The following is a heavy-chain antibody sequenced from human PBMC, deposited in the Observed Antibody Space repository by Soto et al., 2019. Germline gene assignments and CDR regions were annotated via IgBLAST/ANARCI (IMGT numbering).Heavy chain of an antibody. CDR2: INPSGGST. Sequence: ASVKISCKASGYTFTSYYMHWVRQAPGQGLEWMGIINPSGGSTSYAQKFQGRVTMTRDTSTSTVYMELSSLRSEDTAVYYCARGAYMARIAARDYGMDVWGQGTTVTAP. D-gene: IGHD6-6*01. V-gene: IGHV1-46*01. CDR3: ARGAYMARIAARDYGMDV. CDR1: GYTFTSYY. J-gene: IGHJ6*02.